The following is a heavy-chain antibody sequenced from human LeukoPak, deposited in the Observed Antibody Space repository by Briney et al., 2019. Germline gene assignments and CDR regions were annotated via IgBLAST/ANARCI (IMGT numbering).Heavy chain of an antibody. V-gene: IGHV3-48*02. D-gene: IGHD1-26*01. J-gene: IGHJ4*02. CDR1: GFTFSSYN. CDR2: ISSSGSTI. Sequence: GGSLRLSCAASGFTFSSYNMNWVRQAPGKGLEWVSYISSSGSTIYYADSVKGRFTISRDNAKNSLYLQMNSLRDEDTAVYYCARGSGSYCITPFDYWGQGTLVTVSS. CDR3: ARGSGSYCITPFDY.